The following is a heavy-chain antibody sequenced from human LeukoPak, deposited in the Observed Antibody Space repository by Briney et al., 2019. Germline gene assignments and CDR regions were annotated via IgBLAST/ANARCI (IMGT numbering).Heavy chain of an antibody. CDR1: GDSIDSYY. V-gene: IGHV4-59*01. CDR3: ARGSRDGYNYPNHYYSDC. D-gene: IGHD5-24*01. J-gene: IGHJ4*02. CDR2: MYHSGST. Sequence: SETLSLTCTVSGDSIDSYYWSWIRQPPGKGLEWVGYMYHSGSTNYNPSLRRRSTISVDTSKNHFSLKLTSVTAADTAVYYCARGSRDGYNYPNHYYSDCWVQGTLVTVSS.